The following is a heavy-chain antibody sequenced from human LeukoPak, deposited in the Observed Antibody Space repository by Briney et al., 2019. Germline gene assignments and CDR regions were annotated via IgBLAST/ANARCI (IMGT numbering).Heavy chain of an antibody. CDR3: ASNYDILTGLDY. Sequence: GASVKVSCKVSGYTLTELSMHWVRQAPGKGLEWMGGIIPIFGTANYAQKFQGRVTITADESTSTAYMELSSLRSEDTAVYYCASNYDILTGLDYWGQGTLVTVSS. J-gene: IGHJ4*02. CDR1: GYTLTELS. V-gene: IGHV1-69*13. CDR2: IIPIFGTA. D-gene: IGHD3-9*01.